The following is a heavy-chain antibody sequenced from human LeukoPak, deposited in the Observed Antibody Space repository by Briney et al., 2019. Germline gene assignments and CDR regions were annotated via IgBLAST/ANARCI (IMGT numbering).Heavy chain of an antibody. D-gene: IGHD3-10*01. CDR1: GFTFSSSS. CDR3: ARERGRYYNYMDV. J-gene: IGHJ6*03. V-gene: IGHV3-48*01. CDR2: ISSSSSTI. Sequence: PGGSLRLSCAASGFTFSSSSMNWVRQAPGKGLERVSYISSSSSTIYYADSVKGRFTISRDNAKNSLYLQMSSLRAEDTAVYYCARERGRYYNYMDVWGKGTTVTVSS.